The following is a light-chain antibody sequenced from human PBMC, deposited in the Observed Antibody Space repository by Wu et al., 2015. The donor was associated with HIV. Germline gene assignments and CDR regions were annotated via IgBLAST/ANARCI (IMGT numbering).Light chain of an antibody. J-gene: IGKJ5*01. V-gene: IGKV3-15*01. CDR2: DAS. CDR1: QSISSN. Sequence: PGERATLSCRASQSISSNLAWYQQKPGQAPRLLIYDASTRATGVPDRFDGGGSATEFTLTIARVEPEDIAVYFCQQYGHPPITFGPGTRLE. CDR3: QQYGHPPIT.